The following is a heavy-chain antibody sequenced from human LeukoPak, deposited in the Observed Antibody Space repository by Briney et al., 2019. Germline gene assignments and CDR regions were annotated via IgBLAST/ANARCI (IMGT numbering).Heavy chain of an antibody. CDR3: ARDGSIAVAGHFDL. D-gene: IGHD6-19*01. V-gene: IGHV4-61*02. J-gene: IGHJ2*01. CDR1: GGSISSGSYY. CDR2: IYTSGST. Sequence: SQSLSLTCTVSGGSISSGSYYWSWIRQPAGKGLEWIGRIYTSGSTNYNPSLKSRVTISVDTSKNQFSLKLSSVTAADTAVYYCARDGSIAVAGHFDLWGRGALVTVSS.